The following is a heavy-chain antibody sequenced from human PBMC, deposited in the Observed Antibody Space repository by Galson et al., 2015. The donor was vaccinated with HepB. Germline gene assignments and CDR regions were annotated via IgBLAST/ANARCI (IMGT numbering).Heavy chain of an antibody. J-gene: IGHJ4*02. Sequence: QSGAEVKRPGESLKISCKASGYTFTSYYMHWVRQAPGQGLEWMGIINPSGGSTSYAQKFQGRVTMTRDTSTSTVYMELSSLRSEDTAVYYCARDQVVDYYDSSGYPGRGGYFDYWGQGTLVTVSS. V-gene: IGHV1-46*01. CDR2: INPSGGST. D-gene: IGHD3-22*01. CDR3: ARDQVVDYYDSSGYPGRGGYFDY. CDR1: GYTFTSYY.